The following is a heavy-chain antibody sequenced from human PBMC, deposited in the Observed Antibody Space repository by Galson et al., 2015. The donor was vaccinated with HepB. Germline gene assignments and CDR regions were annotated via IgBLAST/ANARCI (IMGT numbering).Heavy chain of an antibody. D-gene: IGHD1-1*01. V-gene: IGHV3-23*01. CDR2: IGVNARRT. CDR3: AKGTTDVDY. J-gene: IGHJ4*02. CDR1: GFAVGNYG. Sequence: SLRLSCAASGFAVGNYGMSWVRQAPGKGLECVAAIGVNARRTDYADSVKGRFTISRDNSRNMLYLQMNNLRAGDTAVYYCAKGTTDVDYWGQGTLVTVSS.